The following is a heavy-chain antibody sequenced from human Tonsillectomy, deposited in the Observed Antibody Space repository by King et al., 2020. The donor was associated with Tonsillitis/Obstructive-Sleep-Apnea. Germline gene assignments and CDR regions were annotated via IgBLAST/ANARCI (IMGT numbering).Heavy chain of an antibody. J-gene: IGHJ3*02. D-gene: IGHD5-24*01. Sequence: VQLVESGGGLVRPGGSLRLSCAASGFTFSSYSMNWVRPAPGKGLEWVSSISTSSRHIYYADSARGRFTISRDNAKNSLYLQMNSLRAEDTAVYYCARTISDGYNSGAFAAFDSWGQGTMVTVST. CDR3: ARTISDGYNSGAFAAFDS. V-gene: IGHV3-21*01. CDR1: GFTFSSYS. CDR2: ISTSSRHI.